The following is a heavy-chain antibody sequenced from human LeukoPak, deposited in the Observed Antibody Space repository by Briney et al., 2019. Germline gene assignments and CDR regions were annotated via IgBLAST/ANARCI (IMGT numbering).Heavy chain of an antibody. CDR1: GCSISSGSYY. CDR2: IYTSGST. J-gene: IGHJ4*02. D-gene: IGHD6-19*01. V-gene: IGHV4-61*02. Sequence: SQTLSLTCTVSGCSISSGSYYWSWIRQPAGKGLEWIGRIYTSGSTNYNPSLKSRVTISVDTSKNQFSLKLSSVTAADTAVYYCAGDLIAVAAFDYWGQGTLVTVSS. CDR3: AGDLIAVAAFDY.